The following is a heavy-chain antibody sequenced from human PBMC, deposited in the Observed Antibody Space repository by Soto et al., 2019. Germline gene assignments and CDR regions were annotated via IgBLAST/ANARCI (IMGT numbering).Heavy chain of an antibody. CDR1: GGSFSGYY. J-gene: IGHJ4*02. CDR2: INHSGST. CDR3: ARNGGRVVEVAGAYFDY. D-gene: IGHD2-15*01. Sequence: QVQLQQWGAGLLKPSETLSLTCALYGGSFSGYYWSWIRQPPGKGLELIGEINHSGSTYYNPSLKSRVTMSVDTAKNQFSLKLSSLTAADTAVYYCARNGGRVVEVAGAYFDYWGQGTLVTVSS. V-gene: IGHV4-34*01.